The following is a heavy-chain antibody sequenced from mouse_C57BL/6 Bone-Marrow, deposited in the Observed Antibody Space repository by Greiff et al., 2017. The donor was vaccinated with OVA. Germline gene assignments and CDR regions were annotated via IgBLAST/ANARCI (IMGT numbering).Heavy chain of an antibody. D-gene: IGHD1-1*01. CDR1: GYTFTSYW. CDR2: IDPSDSET. V-gene: IGHV1-52*01. Sequence: QVQLQPGAELVRPGSSVKLSCKASGYTFTSYWMHWVKQRPIQGLEWIGNIDPSDSETHYNQKFKDKATLTADKSSSTAYMQPSSLTSEGSAVYYCARGDFITTVVYFDYWGQGTTLTVSS. CDR3: ARGDFITTVVYFDY. J-gene: IGHJ2*01.